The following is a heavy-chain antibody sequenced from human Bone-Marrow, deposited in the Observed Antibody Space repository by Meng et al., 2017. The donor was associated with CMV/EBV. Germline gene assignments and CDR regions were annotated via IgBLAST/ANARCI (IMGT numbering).Heavy chain of an antibody. J-gene: IGHJ3*02. CDR1: GLTFDDYA. D-gene: IGHD4-23*01. CDR3: AKDIRGNDAFDI. V-gene: IGHV3-9*01. CDR2: ISWNSGSI. Sequence: SCPASGLTFDDYAMHWVLQAPAKGLEWVSGISWNSGSIGYADSVKGRFTISRDNAKNSLYLQMNSLRAEDTALYYCAKDIRGNDAFDIWGQGTMVTVSS.